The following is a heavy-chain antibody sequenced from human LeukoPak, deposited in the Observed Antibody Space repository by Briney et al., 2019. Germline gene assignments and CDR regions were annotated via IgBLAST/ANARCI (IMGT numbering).Heavy chain of an antibody. D-gene: IGHD2-15*01. J-gene: IGHJ6*03. CDR3: ARTTEGCRRGRSCYSYYYYMYV. CDR1: GGSISSSY. Sequence: SETLSLTCTVSGGSISSSYWSWIRQPPGKGLEWIGYIYYIGSTNYNPSLKRRVTISADTSKNQFSLKLSSVTAADTAVYYCARTTEGCRRGRSCYSYYYYMYVWGKGTTVTVSS. V-gene: IGHV4-59*01. CDR2: IYYIGST.